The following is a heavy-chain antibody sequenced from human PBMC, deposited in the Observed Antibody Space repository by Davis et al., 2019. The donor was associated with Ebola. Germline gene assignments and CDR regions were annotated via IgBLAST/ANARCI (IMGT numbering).Heavy chain of an antibody. V-gene: IGHV1-18*01. CDR2: INVYKGNT. CDR1: GYTFSSYG. D-gene: IGHD3-22*01. Sequence: ASVKVSCKASGYTFSSYGITWVRQAPGQGLEWLGWINVYKGNTEYAQKLQGRVTMTTDTTTSTAYMELRSLRSDDTAVYYCARAITMIVAGWFDPWGQGTLVTVSS. CDR3: ARAITMIVAGWFDP. J-gene: IGHJ5*02.